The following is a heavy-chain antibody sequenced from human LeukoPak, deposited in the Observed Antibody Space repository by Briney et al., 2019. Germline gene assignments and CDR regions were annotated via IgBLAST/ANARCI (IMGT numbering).Heavy chain of an antibody. CDR1: GFTFSDYY. Sequence: GGSLRLSRAASGFTFSDYYMSWIRQAPGKGLEWVSYISSSGSTIYYADSVKGRFTISRDNAKNSLYLQMNSLRAEDTAVYYCARLVYDFWSGYYREYYFDYWGQGTLVTVSS. CDR3: ARLVYDFWSGYYREYYFDY. CDR2: ISSSGSTI. D-gene: IGHD3/OR15-3a*01. V-gene: IGHV3-11*01. J-gene: IGHJ4*02.